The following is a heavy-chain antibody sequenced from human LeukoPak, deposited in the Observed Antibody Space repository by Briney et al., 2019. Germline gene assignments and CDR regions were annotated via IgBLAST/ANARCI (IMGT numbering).Heavy chain of an antibody. CDR3: AKDYSHGRIVGVTRVAFDI. V-gene: IGHV3-30-3*01. D-gene: IGHD1-26*01. CDR1: GFTFSSYA. CDR2: ISYDGSNK. J-gene: IGHJ3*02. Sequence: GGSLRLSCAASGFTFSSYAMHWVRHAPGKGLEWVAAISYDGSNKYYADSVKGRFTISRDNSKNTLYLQMNSLRAEDTAVYYCAKDYSHGRIVGVTRVAFDIWGQGTMVTVSS.